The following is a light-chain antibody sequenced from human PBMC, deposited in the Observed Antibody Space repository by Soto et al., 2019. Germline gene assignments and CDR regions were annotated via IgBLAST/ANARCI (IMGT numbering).Light chain of an antibody. V-gene: IGKV1-33*01. J-gene: IGKJ3*01. CDR1: QDISNY. CDR2: DAS. Sequence: DILMTQSPSSLSASVGDRVTITCQASQDISNYLNWYQQKPGKAPKLLIYDASNLETGVPSRFSGSGSGTDFTFTISSLQPEDIATYYCQQYDNPLFTFGPGTKVDI. CDR3: QQYDNPLFT.